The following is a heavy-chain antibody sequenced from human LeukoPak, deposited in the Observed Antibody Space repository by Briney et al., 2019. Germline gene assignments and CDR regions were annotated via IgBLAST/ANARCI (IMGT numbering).Heavy chain of an antibody. CDR1: GFTFNKYG. CDR2: MSGSGGST. D-gene: IGHD6-19*01. V-gene: IGHV3-23*01. CDR3: AKDQSGGWPHYFDY. J-gene: IGHJ4*02. Sequence: GGSLRLSCAASGFTFNKYGMSWVRQAPGKGLEWVSTMSGSGGSTYYADSVKGRFTISRDNSKNTLYLQMNSLRADDTAVYYCAKDQSGGWPHYFDYWGQGTLVTVSS.